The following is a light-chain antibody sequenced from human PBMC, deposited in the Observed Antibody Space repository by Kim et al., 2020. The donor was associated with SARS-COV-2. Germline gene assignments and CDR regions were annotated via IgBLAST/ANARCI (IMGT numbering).Light chain of an antibody. Sequence: SVSQGESATLSCRDSQSVSSYLAWYQQKPGQAPRLLIYGASTRATGIPARFSGSGSGTEFTLTISSLQSEDFAVYHCQQYNNWPYTFGQGTKLEI. CDR2: GAS. V-gene: IGKV3-15*01. CDR1: QSVSSY. CDR3: QQYNNWPYT. J-gene: IGKJ2*01.